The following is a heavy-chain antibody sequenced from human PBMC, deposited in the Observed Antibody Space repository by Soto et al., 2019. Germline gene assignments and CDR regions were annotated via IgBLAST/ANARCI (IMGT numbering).Heavy chain of an antibody. V-gene: IGHV4-30-4*01. CDR1: GGSISSGDYY. CDR3: AREWPSLHWFDP. J-gene: IGHJ5*02. D-gene: IGHD2-21*02. CDR2: IYYSGST. Sequence: PSETLSLTCTVSGGSISSGDYYWSWIRQPPGKGLEWIGYIYYSGSTYYNPSIKSRVTISVDTSKNQFSLKLSSVTAADTAVYYCAREWPSLHWFDPWGQGTLVTVSS.